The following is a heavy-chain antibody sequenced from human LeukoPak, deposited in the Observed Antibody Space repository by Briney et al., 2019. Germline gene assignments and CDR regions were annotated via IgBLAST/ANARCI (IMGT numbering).Heavy chain of an antibody. Sequence: GGSLRLSCAASGFTFSSYAMSWVRQAPGKGLEWVSAISGSGGSTYYADSVKGRFTISRDNSKNTLYLQMNSLRAEDTAVYYCAKDAVTSGYDSSGYYSGGAFDIWGQRTMVTVSS. CDR3: AKDAVTSGYDSSGYYSGGAFDI. D-gene: IGHD3-22*01. CDR2: ISGSGGST. CDR1: GFTFSSYA. J-gene: IGHJ3*02. V-gene: IGHV3-23*01.